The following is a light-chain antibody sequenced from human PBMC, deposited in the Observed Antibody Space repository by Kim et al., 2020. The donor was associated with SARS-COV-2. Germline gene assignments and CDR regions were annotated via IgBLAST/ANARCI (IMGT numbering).Light chain of an antibody. V-gene: IGKV4-1*01. CDR2: WAS. J-gene: IGKJ4*01. CDR3: QQYYSVPLT. Sequence: DIVMTQSPDSLAVSLGERATINCKSSQSVSHSPNNENYLNWYQQKPGQPPKLLIYWASARESGVPDRFSGSGSGTEFTLTITNLQAEDVAVYYCQQYYSVPLTFGGGTKLEI. CDR1: QSVSHSPNNENY.